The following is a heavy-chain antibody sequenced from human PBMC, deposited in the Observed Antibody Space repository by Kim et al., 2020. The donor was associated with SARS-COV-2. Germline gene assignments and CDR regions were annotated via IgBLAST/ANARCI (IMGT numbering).Heavy chain of an antibody. CDR1: GLTVSSNY. CDR2: IYSGGGST. CDR3: ARGYCSGGSCYSFDH. J-gene: IGHJ4*02. V-gene: IGHV3-53*01. Sequence: GGSLRLSCAASGLTVSSNYMRWVRQAPGKGLEWVSVIYSGGGSTYYADSVKGRFTLSRDNSKNTLYLQMNSLRAEDTAVYYCARGYCSGGSCYSFDHWGQGTLVTVSS. D-gene: IGHD2-15*01.